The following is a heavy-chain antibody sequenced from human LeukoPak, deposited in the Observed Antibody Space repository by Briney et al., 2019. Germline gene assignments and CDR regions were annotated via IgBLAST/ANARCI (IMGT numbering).Heavy chain of an antibody. CDR2: IYYSDST. J-gene: IGHJ5*02. CDR3: ARVIRDSVGYYHWFDP. V-gene: IGHV4-31*03. CDR1: AASIRSAHYY. D-gene: IGHD3-22*01. Sequence: PWETLSLACTLPAASIRSAHYYSSWIRQHRGSGLEWIGQIYYSDSTYYHPSLKSRVNISVDTSNNHFSLKFSSVTAADTAVYHCARVIRDSVGYYHWFDPWGQGTLVTVSS.